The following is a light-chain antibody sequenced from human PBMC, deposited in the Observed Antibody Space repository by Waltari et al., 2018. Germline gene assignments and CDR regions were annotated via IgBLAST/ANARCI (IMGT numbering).Light chain of an antibody. CDR3: QQSYNTPLT. CDR2: DAS. Sequence: DIQMTQSPSSLSASVGDRVTITCRASESISTYFNWYQQKPGKAPNLLIFDASTLHPGVPSRFSGRGFRTEFTLTISNLQPEDFATYFCQQSYNTPLTFGGGTKVDIK. CDR1: ESISTY. J-gene: IGKJ4*01. V-gene: IGKV1-39*01.